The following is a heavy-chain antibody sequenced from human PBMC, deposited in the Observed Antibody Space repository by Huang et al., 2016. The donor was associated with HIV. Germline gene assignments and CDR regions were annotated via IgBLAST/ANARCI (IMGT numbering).Heavy chain of an antibody. J-gene: IGHJ5*02. D-gene: IGHD6-6*01. Sequence: QVQLQESGPGLVKPSETLSLTCTVSGGSMSSYYWSWIRQPPGKGLEWIGYIYYSGSTNYNPYLKSRVTISVDTSKNQFSLRLSSVTAADTAVYYCASASIAARRWFDPWGQGSLVTVSS. V-gene: IGHV4-59*01. CDR2: IYYSGST. CDR3: ASASIAARRWFDP. CDR1: GGSMSSYY.